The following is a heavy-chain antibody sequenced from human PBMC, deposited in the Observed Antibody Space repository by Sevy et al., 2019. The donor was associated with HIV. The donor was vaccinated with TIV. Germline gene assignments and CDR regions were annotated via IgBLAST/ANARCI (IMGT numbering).Heavy chain of an antibody. V-gene: IGHV3-7*01. Sequence: LRLSCAASGFTFSSYWMSWVRQAPGKGLEWVANIKQDGSEKYYVDSVKGRFTISRDNAKNSLYLQMNSLRAEDTAVYYCARVLYYDFWSGYYSMGFDYWGQGTLVTVSS. D-gene: IGHD3-3*01. CDR3: ARVLYYDFWSGYYSMGFDY. CDR1: GFTFSSYW. CDR2: IKQDGSEK. J-gene: IGHJ4*02.